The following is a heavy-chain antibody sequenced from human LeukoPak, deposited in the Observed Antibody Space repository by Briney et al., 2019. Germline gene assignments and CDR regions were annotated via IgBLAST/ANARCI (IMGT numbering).Heavy chain of an antibody. D-gene: IGHD3-10*01. CDR3: ASNLRSGSYPFDY. J-gene: IGHJ4*02. CDR2: IYYSGST. V-gene: IGHV4-59*08. Sequence: PSETLSLTCTVSGGSISSYYWSWIRQPPGKGLEWIGHIYYSGSTNYNPSLKSRVTISVDTSKNQFSLKLSSVTAADTAVYYCASNLRSGSYPFDYWGQGTLVTVSS. CDR1: GGSISSYY.